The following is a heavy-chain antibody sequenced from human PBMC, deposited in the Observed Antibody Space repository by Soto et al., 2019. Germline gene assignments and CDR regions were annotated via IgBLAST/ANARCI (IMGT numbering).Heavy chain of an antibody. CDR3: VRRVASGHRSWFDP. V-gene: IGHV1-8*01. J-gene: IGHJ5*02. D-gene: IGHD2-21*01. CDR1: EDTFTHYD. Sequence: QVELVQSGAEVKKPGASVRVSCQASEDTFTHYDLNWVRQATGQGLEWKGWMNPNTGNIDYAHKFQGRVTMTRDTSTRTVYMELSSLRSDDTAVYYCVRRVASGHRSWFDPWGQGTLVTVSS. CDR2: MNPNTGNI.